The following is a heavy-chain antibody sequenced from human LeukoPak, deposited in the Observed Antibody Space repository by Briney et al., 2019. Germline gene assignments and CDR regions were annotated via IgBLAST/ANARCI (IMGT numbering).Heavy chain of an antibody. CDR1: GYTLTELS. J-gene: IGHJ4*02. CDR2: FDPEDGET. V-gene: IGHV1-24*01. D-gene: IGHD6-13*01. CDR3: ARGPFDEGIAAAGGHY. Sequence: GGSVKVSCKVSGYTLTELSMHWVRQAPGKGLEWMGGFDPEDGETIYAQKFQGRVTMTEDTSTDTAYMELSSLRSEDTAVYYCARGPFDEGIAAAGGHYWGQGTLVTVSS.